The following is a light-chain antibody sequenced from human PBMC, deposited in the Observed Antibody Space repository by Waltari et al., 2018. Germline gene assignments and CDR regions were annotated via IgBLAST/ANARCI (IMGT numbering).Light chain of an antibody. Sequence: DTLMTQSPSSLSASVGDTVTITCRATQAILTYVNWYQKTPGMAPRRLIFSASTLQRGVPSRFRGSGSGTDVTLTITDLHPDDFATYYCQQSYSAPLHFGGGTRVDI. J-gene: IGKJ4*01. CDR1: QAILTY. V-gene: IGKV1-39*01. CDR3: QQSYSAPLH. CDR2: SAS.